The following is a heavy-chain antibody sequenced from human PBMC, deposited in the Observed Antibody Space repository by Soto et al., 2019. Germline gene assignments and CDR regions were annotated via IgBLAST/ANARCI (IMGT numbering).Heavy chain of an antibody. CDR1: GFTFSSYG. J-gene: IGHJ6*02. CDR3: AKDLGQQLAHYYYYYGMDV. CDR2: ISYDGSNK. Sequence: GGSLRLSCAASGFTFSSYGMHWVRQAPGKGLEWVAVISYDGSNKYYADSVKGRFTISRDNSKNTLYLQMNSLRAEDTAVYYCAKDLGQQLAHYYYYYGMDVWGQGTTVTV. D-gene: IGHD6-13*01. V-gene: IGHV3-30*18.